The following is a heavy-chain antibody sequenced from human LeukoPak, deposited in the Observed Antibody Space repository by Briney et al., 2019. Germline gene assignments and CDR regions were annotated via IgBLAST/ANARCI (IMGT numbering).Heavy chain of an antibody. J-gene: IGHJ4*02. CDR3: TRDGGVAVTPLDFDF. Sequence: PSETLSLTCTVSGASISSHYWSWIRQSPGKGLEWIGYISYSGSTDYNPSLKSRVTLSVDTSKNQISLRLSSVTAADTAVYYYTRDGGVAVTPLDFDFWGQGTLVTVSS. CDR2: ISYSGST. D-gene: IGHD6-19*01. V-gene: IGHV4-59*11. CDR1: GASISSHY.